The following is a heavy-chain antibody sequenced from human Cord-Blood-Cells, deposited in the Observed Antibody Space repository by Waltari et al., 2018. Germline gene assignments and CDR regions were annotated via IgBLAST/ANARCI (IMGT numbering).Heavy chain of an antibody. Sequence: QVQLVESGGGVVEPGRSLRLPCAASGFTFSSYAMHWVRQAPGKGLEGVAVISYDGSNKYYADSVKGRFTISRDNSKNTLYLQINSLRAEDTAVYYCARCIAAAGTGYFQHWGQGTLVTVSS. J-gene: IGHJ1*01. V-gene: IGHV3-30*04. CDR2: ISYDGSNK. CDR1: GFTFSSYA. CDR3: ARCIAAAGTGYFQH. D-gene: IGHD6-13*01.